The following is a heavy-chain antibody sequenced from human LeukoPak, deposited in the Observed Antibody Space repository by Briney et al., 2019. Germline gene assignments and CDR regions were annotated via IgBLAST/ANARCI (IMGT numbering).Heavy chain of an antibody. Sequence: SETLSLTCSVSGGSISARSYNWGWIRQPPGQGLEWIGNIDDTGTTHYFPSLRSRVTISRDTPNTQFSLKLSSVTAADTAVYYCARGSSYMDVWGKGTAVTVSS. CDR3: ARGSSYMDV. V-gene: IGHV4-39*07. CDR2: IDDTGTT. J-gene: IGHJ6*03. CDR1: GGSISARSYN. D-gene: IGHD3-10*01.